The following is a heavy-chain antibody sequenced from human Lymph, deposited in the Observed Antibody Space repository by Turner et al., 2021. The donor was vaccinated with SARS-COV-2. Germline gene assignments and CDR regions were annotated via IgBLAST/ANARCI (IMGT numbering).Heavy chain of an antibody. Sequence: EVQLLESGGGLVQPGGSLRLSCAASGFTFSSYAMSWVRQAPGKGLEWVSAISGSGGSTYDADSVKGRFTIYRDNSKNTLYLQMNSLRAEDTAVYYCANLYSSSAAGDPWGQGTLVTVSS. D-gene: IGHD6-6*01. V-gene: IGHV3-23*01. CDR1: GFTFSSYA. CDR2: ISGSGGST. J-gene: IGHJ5*02. CDR3: ANLYSSSAAGDP.